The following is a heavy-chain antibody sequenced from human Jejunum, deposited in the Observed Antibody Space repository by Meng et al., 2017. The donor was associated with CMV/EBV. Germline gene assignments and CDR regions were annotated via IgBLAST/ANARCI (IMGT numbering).Heavy chain of an antibody. D-gene: IGHD2-15*01. CDR3: ARTYPRYSTWGGPSYLYSFDS. CDR2: ITSRGSSV. Sequence: YTVNWVRRAPGKGLEWISLITSRGSSVFYADSVRGRFTVSRDNAKNSLYLQMNSLSVEDTAVYYCARTYPRYSTWGGPSYLYSFDSWGQGTRSPSPQ. J-gene: IGHJ4*02. CDR1: YT. V-gene: IGHV3-48*04.